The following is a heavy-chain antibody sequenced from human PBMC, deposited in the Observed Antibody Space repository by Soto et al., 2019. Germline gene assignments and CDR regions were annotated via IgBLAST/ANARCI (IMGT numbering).Heavy chain of an antibody. Sequence: GGSLRLSCAASGFTFSSYSMNWVRQAPGQGLEWVSSISSSSSYIYYADSVKGRFTISRDNAKNSLYLQMNSLRAEDTAVYYCASSTESHTKIAAAGRGYYYGMDVWGQGTMVTVSS. D-gene: IGHD6-13*01. CDR2: ISSSSSYI. V-gene: IGHV3-21*01. CDR1: GFTFSSYS. J-gene: IGHJ6*02. CDR3: ASSTESHTKIAAAGRGYYYGMDV.